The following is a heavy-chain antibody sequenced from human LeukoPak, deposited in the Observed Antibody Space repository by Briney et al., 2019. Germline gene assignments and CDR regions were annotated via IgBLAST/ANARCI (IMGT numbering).Heavy chain of an antibody. V-gene: IGHV3-30*02. CDR1: GFIFSSYG. CDR2: IRYDGSNK. CDR3: AKDGPITGTTQAAFDI. D-gene: IGHD1-20*01. J-gene: IGHJ3*02. Sequence: PGGSLRLSCAASGFIFSSYGMHWVRQAPGKGLEWVAFIRYDGSNKYYADSVKGRFTISRDNSKNTLYLQMNSLRAEDTAVYYCAKDGPITGTTQAAFDIWGQGTMVTVSS.